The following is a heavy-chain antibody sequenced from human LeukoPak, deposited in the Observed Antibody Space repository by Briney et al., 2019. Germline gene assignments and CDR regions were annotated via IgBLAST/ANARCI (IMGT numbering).Heavy chain of an antibody. D-gene: IGHD5-18*01. Sequence: GESLKISCKGSGNTFTNYWIGWVRQLPGKGLEWMGIIYPGDSETRYSPSFQGQVTISADKSISTAYLQWSSLKASDTAMYYCARHLRVRGRYSYGQDNWFDPWGQGTLVTVSS. V-gene: IGHV5-51*01. CDR1: GNTFTNYW. CDR3: ARHLRVRGRYSYGQDNWFDP. CDR2: IYPGDSET. J-gene: IGHJ5*02.